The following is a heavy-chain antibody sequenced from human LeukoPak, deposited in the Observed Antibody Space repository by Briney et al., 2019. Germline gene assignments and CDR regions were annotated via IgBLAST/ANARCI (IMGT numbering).Heavy chain of an antibody. V-gene: IGHV4-34*01. D-gene: IGHD6-6*01. CDR1: GGSFSGYY. CDR3: ARGPQLYSSWPYCYYGMDV. J-gene: IGHJ6*02. CDR2: INHSGST. Sequence: PSETLSLTCAVYGGSFSGYYWSWIRQPPGKGLEWIGEINHSGSTNYNPSLKSRVTISVDTSKNQFSLKLSSVTAADTAVYYCARGPQLYSSWPYCYYGMDVWGQGTTVTVPS.